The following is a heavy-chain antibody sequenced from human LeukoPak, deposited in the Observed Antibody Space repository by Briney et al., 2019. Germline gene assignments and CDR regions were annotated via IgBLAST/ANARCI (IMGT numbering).Heavy chain of an antibody. J-gene: IGHJ4*02. CDR1: GFTFSSYA. Sequence: GGSLRLSCAASGFTFSSYAMSWVRQAPGKGLEWVSAISGSGGSTYYADSVKGRFTISRDNAKNSLYLQMNSLRAEDTALYNCAKGGGDSQNFDYWGQGTLVTVSS. CDR3: AKGGGDSQNFDY. CDR2: ISGSGGST. V-gene: IGHV3-23*01. D-gene: IGHD3-16*01.